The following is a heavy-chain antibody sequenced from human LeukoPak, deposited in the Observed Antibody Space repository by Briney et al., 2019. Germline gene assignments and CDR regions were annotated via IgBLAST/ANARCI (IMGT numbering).Heavy chain of an antibody. J-gene: IGHJ4*02. Sequence: PGGSLRLSCAASGFTFSNAWMSWVRQAPGKGLEWVGRIKRKTDDGTTDYAAPVKGRFTISRDDSKNTLYLQMNSLKTEDTAVYYCTTDFSGSYSDWGQGTLVTVSS. D-gene: IGHD1-26*01. CDR2: IKRKTDDGTT. CDR1: GFTFSNAW. V-gene: IGHV3-15*01. CDR3: TTDFSGSYSD.